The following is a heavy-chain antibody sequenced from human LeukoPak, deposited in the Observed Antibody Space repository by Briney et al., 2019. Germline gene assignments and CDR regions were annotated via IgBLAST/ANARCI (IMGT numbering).Heavy chain of an antibody. CDR3: ARGATDCSSTSCYDEFDY. Sequence: VASVKVSCKASGYTFTSYDINWVRQATGQGLEWMGWMNPNSGNTGYAQKFQGRVTMTRNTSISTAYMELSSLRFEDTAVYYCARGATDCSSTSCYDEFDYWGQGTLVTVSS. CDR2: MNPNSGNT. J-gene: IGHJ4*02. CDR1: GYTFTSYD. V-gene: IGHV1-8*01. D-gene: IGHD2-2*01.